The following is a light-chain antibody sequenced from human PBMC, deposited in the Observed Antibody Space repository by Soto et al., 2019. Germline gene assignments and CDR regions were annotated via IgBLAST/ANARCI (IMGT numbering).Light chain of an antibody. Sequence: DVLRTQSPSTLSASVGDRVTITCRARPSISSYLTWYQHEPGKAPKLLIYKGSNLKSGVPSRFSGSGSGTEFTLTISSLQPDDFAAYYCQQYNSLPWTFGQGTKA. J-gene: IGKJ1*01. CDR2: KGS. V-gene: IGKV1-5*03. CDR3: QQYNSLPWT. CDR1: PSISSY.